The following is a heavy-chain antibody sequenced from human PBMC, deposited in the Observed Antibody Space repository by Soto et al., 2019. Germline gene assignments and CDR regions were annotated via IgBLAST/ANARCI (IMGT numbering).Heavy chain of an antibody. D-gene: IGHD3-22*01. J-gene: IGHJ4*02. CDR2: ISYDGSNK. V-gene: IGHV3-30*03. CDR1: GLSVSDSG. CDR3: ARNEGYDSSGSPLG. Sequence: PGGSLRLSCAVSGLSVSDSGMSGVRQAPGKGLEWVAVISYDGSNKYYADSVKGRFTISRDNSKNTLYLQMNSLRAEDTAVYYCARNEGYDSSGSPLGWGQGTLVTVSS.